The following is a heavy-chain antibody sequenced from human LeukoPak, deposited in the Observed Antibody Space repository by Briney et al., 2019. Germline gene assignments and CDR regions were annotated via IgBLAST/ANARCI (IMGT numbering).Heavy chain of an antibody. Sequence: ASVKASCKASGYTVTAYYMHWVRQAPGQGLEWMGRINPKSGDANYAQKFQGRVTMTRDTSISTVYMELSSLRSDDTAVYYCARGRGTYSLDYWGQGTLVTISS. J-gene: IGHJ4*02. D-gene: IGHD3-10*01. CDR1: GYTVTAYY. V-gene: IGHV1-2*02. CDR3: ARGRGTYSLDY. CDR2: INPKSGDA.